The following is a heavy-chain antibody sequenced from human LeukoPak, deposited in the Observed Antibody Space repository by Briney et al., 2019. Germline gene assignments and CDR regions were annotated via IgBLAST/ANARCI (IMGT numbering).Heavy chain of an antibody. Sequence: PGGSLRLSCVAYGFNFRDYSMNWVRQAPGKGLDWVSGISGTSSYMYYGDSVKGRFTVSRDNAKNSLYLQMNSLRPEDTAFYYCAKAEGFFGGYYDHWGQGTLVTVSS. J-gene: IGHJ4*02. CDR2: ISGTSSYM. D-gene: IGHD4-23*01. V-gene: IGHV3-21*04. CDR3: AKAEGFFGGYYDH. CDR1: GFNFRDYS.